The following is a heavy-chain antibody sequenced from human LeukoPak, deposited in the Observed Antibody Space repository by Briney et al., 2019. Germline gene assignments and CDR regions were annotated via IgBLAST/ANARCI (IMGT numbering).Heavy chain of an antibody. CDR1: GGPISSYY. D-gene: IGHD3-3*01. CDR3: ASTEFFGSWFDP. J-gene: IGHJ5*02. Sequence: SETLPLTCTVSGGPISSYYWSWMRPPPAKGLDWVGCIYYSGCTHYNPFLKSRVTISVDTSKDQFSLKLGSVTAADTAVYHWASTEFFGSWFDPWGQGTLVTVSS. V-gene: IGHV4-59*01. CDR2: IYYSGCT.